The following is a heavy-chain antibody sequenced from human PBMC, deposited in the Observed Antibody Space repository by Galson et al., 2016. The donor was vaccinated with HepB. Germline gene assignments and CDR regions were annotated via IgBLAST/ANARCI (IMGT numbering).Heavy chain of an antibody. CDR2: MYHSGYT. Sequence: SETLSLTCAVSGGSFTNNNWWSWVRQPPGKGLEWIGEMYHSGYTNYNPSLKSRVTMSVDKSKNQFSLRLFAVTAADTVVYHCVRVWGKYFDYWGQGALVTVSS. J-gene: IGHJ4*02. CDR3: VRVWGKYFDY. D-gene: IGHD7-27*01. CDR1: GGSFTNNNW. V-gene: IGHV4-4*02.